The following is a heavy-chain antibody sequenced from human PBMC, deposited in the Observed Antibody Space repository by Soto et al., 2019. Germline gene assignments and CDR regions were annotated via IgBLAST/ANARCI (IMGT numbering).Heavy chain of an antibody. CDR2: INSDGSST. V-gene: IGHV3-74*01. J-gene: IGHJ4*02. Sequence: HPGGSLRLSCAASGFTFSSYWMHWVRQAPGKGLVWVSRINSDGSSTSYADSVKGRFTISRDNAKDALYLQMNSLRAEDTAVYYCARAGWLQFDYYFDYWGQGTLVTVSS. CDR1: GFTFSSYW. CDR3: ARAGWLQFDYYFDY. D-gene: IGHD5-12*01.